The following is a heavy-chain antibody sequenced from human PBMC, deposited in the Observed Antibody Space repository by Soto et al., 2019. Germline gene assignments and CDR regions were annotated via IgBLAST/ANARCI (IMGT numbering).Heavy chain of an antibody. D-gene: IGHD1-1*01. Sequence: QVQLQQSGPGLVKASQTLSLTCAISGDSVSSDRAAWNWIRQSPSRGLEWLGRTYYMSTWQTEYAVFLRGRITINADTSKNHLSLQLLSVTPEDTAVYYCTRWNHVDHYFDYWGQGTLVTVSS. CDR3: TRWNHVDHYFDY. J-gene: IGHJ4*02. CDR1: GDSVSSDRAA. V-gene: IGHV6-1*01. CDR2: TYYMSTWQT.